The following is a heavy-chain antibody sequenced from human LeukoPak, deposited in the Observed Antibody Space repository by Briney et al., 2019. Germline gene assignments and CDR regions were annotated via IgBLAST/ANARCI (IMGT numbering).Heavy chain of an antibody. CDR2: INPSAGST. CDR3: ATQQLVRFVLRFQH. D-gene: IGHD6-13*01. CDR1: GYTFTSYY. V-gene: IGHV1-46*01. J-gene: IGHJ1*01. Sequence: ASVKVSCKASGYTFTSYYVHWVRQAPGQGLEWMGIINPSAGSTIYAQKFQGRVTMTEDTSTNTAYMELSSLRSEDTAVYYCATQQLVRFVLRFQHWGQGTLVTVSS.